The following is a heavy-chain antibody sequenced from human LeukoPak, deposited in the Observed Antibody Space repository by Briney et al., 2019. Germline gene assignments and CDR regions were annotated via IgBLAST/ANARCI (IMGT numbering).Heavy chain of an antibody. D-gene: IGHD3-3*01. V-gene: IGHV3-30*03. CDR1: GFTFSRHG. Sequence: GGSLSLSCAPSGFTFSRHGMHWVRQAPGKGLEWVAIISNDGSRKYYAHSVEGRFTISRDNSKNTLYLQMDSLRAEDTAVYYCARDRAWNYFDYWGQGTLVTVSS. CDR2: ISNDGSRK. J-gene: IGHJ4*02. CDR3: ARDRAWNYFDY.